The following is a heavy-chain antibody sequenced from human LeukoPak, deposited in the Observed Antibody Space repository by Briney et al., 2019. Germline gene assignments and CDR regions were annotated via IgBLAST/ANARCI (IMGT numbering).Heavy chain of an antibody. D-gene: IGHD4/OR15-4a*01. CDR2: IKQDGNEK. Sequence: GGSLRLSCAASVFTFSSYWMHWVRQAPGKGLEWVANIKQDGNEKYYADSVKGRFTISRDNGKNSLDLQMNSLRADDTAVYYCARDTLGEGEDANYAVYYFDYWGQGTVVTVSS. V-gene: IGHV3-7*01. CDR3: ARDTLGEGEDANYAVYYFDY. J-gene: IGHJ4*02. CDR1: VFTFSSYW.